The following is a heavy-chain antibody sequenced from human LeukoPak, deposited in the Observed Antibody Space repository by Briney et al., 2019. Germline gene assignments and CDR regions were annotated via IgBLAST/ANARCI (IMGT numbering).Heavy chain of an antibody. Sequence: ASVKVSCKASGYTFSGHFLHWVRQAPGQGLEWMGWINSYSGGTHSAQKFQDRVTMTRVTSISTAYMGLSRLRSDDTAVYYCAREPTEVFGEGFDYWGQGTLVTVSS. D-gene: IGHD3-10*01. CDR2: INSYSGGT. J-gene: IGHJ4*02. V-gene: IGHV1-2*02. CDR3: AREPTEVFGEGFDY. CDR1: GYTFSGHF.